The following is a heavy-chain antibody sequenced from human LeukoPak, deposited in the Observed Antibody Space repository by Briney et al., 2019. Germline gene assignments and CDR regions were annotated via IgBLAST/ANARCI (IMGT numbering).Heavy chain of an antibody. D-gene: IGHD2-21*02. J-gene: IGHJ4*02. CDR3: ARITYCGGDCYAPIAPDFDY. CDR1: GFTFSSYW. V-gene: IGHV3-7*01. Sequence: PGGSLRLSCAASGFTFSSYWMSWVRQAPGKGLEXVANIKQDGSEKYYVDSVKGRFTISRDNAKNSLYLQMNSLRAEDTAVYYCARITYCGGDCYAPIAPDFDYWGQGTLVTVSS. CDR2: IKQDGSEK.